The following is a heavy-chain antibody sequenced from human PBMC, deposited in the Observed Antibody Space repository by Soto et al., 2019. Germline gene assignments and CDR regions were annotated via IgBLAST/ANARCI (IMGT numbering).Heavy chain of an antibody. J-gene: IGHJ4*02. Sequence: SETLSLTCTVSGGSISSGGYYWSWIRQHPGKGLEWIGYIYYSGSTYYNPSLKSRVTISVDTSKNQFSLKLSSVTAADTAVYYCARAGSVSSYYFEYWGQGTLVTVSS. D-gene: IGHD3-16*02. V-gene: IGHV4-31*03. CDR1: GGSISSGGYY. CDR3: ARAGSVSSYYFEY. CDR2: IYYSGST.